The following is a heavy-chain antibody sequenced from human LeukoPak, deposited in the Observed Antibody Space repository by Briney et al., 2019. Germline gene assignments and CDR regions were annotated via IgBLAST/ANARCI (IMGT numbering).Heavy chain of an antibody. D-gene: IGHD1-26*01. J-gene: IGHJ6*02. CDR2: IYYSGST. Sequence: PSETLSLTCTVSGGSISSSSYYWGWIRQPPGKGLEWIGSIYYSGSTYYNPSLKSRVTISVDTSKNQFSLKLNSVTAADTAVYYCARARGISGNYEVYYYYYGLDVWGQGTTVTVSS. CDR1: GGSISSSSYY. V-gene: IGHV4-39*07. CDR3: ARARGISGNYEVYYYYYGLDV.